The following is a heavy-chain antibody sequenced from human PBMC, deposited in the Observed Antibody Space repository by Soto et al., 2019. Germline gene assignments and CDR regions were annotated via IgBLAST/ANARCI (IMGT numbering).Heavy chain of an antibody. V-gene: IGHV1-18*01. CDR1: GYTFTSYG. CDR3: ARRMGDGSGSYYGY. D-gene: IGHD3-10*01. Sequence: QVQLVQSGAEVKKPGASVKVSCKASGYTFTSYGISWVRQAPGQGLEWMGWISAYNGNTNYAQKLQGRVTMTTDTSTRAAYMELGRLRSARTAVYSWARRMGDGSGSYYGYWGQGALVTFSS. J-gene: IGHJ4*02. CDR2: ISAYNGNT.